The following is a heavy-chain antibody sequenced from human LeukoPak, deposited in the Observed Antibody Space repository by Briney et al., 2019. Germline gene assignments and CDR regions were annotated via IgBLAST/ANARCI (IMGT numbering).Heavy chain of an antibody. V-gene: IGHV3-21*01. Sequence: GGSLRLSCVVSGLTFRDYTMSWVRQAPGRGLEWVSSITSSGTRIYYADSVRGRFTISRDSAKNSLFLQMNSLRAEDTAVYYCEGTYNTGWAYFGHWGQGTLVAVSS. J-gene: IGHJ4*02. CDR2: ITSSGTRI. D-gene: IGHD6-19*01. CDR3: EGTYNTGWAYFGH. CDR1: GLTFRDYT.